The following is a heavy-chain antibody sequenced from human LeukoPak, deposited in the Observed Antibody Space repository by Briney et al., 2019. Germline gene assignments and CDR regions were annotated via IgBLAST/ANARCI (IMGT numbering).Heavy chain of an antibody. J-gene: IGHJ6*03. CDR3: AKGSKLLLITRDHYMAV. V-gene: IGHV3-30*02. CDR1: GFTFSSYG. D-gene: IGHD3-3*01. CDR2: IRHDGSNR. Sequence: GRSLRLSCAASGFTFSSYGMHWVRQAPGKGLEWVAFIRHDGSNRYYADSVKGRFTISRDNSKNTLYLQMNSLRAGDTAVYYCAKGSKLLLITRDHYMAVWGKGTTVTISS.